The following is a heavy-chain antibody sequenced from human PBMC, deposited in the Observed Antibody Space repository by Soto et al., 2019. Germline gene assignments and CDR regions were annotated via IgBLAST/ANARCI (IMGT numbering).Heavy chain of an antibody. J-gene: IGHJ6*02. CDR3: ARDKDIVATFPGPGYYYYYGMDV. CDR2: ISSSSSYI. V-gene: IGHV3-21*01. CDR1: GFTFSSYS. D-gene: IGHD5-12*01. Sequence: EVQLVESGGGLVKPGGSLRLSCAASGFTFSSYSMNWVRQAPGKGLEWVSSISSSSSYIYYADSVKGRFTISRDNAKNSLYLQMNSLRAEDTAVYYCARDKDIVATFPGPGYYYYYGMDVWGQGTTVTVSS.